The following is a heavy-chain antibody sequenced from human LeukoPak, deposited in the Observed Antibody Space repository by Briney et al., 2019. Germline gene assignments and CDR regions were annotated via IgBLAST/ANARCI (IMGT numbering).Heavy chain of an antibody. D-gene: IGHD3-10*01. CDR1: GFTCSSYA. J-gene: IGHJ5*02. Sequence: GGSLRLSCAASGFTCSSYAMHWVRQAPGKGLEWVAVISYDRSNKYYADSVKGRFTISRDNSKNTLYLQMNSLRAEDTAVYYCARDRDRFGELLWGWFDPWGQGTLVTVSS. CDR2: ISYDRSNK. CDR3: ARDRDRFGELLWGWFDP. V-gene: IGHV3-30*04.